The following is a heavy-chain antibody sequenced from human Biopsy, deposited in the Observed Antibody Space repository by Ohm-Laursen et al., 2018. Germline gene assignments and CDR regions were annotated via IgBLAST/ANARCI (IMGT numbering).Heavy chain of an antibody. CDR1: GFTFSSHA. J-gene: IGHJ6*02. V-gene: IGHV3-23*01. Sequence: SLRLSCSASGFTFSSHAMSWVRQAPGKGLEWVSVITGVGGGTYYADPVKGRFTVSRDNSMNTMFLQMISLRAQDAGTYYCAKWGTSMALYHFYGMDVWGQGTTVSVSS. D-gene: IGHD5-18*01. CDR3: AKWGTSMALYHFYGMDV. CDR2: ITGVGGGT.